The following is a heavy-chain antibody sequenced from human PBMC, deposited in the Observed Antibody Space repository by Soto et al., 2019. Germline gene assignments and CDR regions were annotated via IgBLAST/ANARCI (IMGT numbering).Heavy chain of an antibody. Sequence: EVQLVESGGGLVQPGGSWRLSFAPSGFLFNTYGMFGVGQAPRKGLLWVSRIKSDGSSTNYADSVKGRFTISRDNAKNTLYLQMTSLRAEDTAVYYCAIGGGDYNYLDYWGQGILVTVSS. D-gene: IGHD3-9*01. CDR2: IKSDGSST. V-gene: IGHV3-74*01. CDR3: AIGGGDYNYLDY. J-gene: IGHJ4*02. CDR1: GFLFNTYG.